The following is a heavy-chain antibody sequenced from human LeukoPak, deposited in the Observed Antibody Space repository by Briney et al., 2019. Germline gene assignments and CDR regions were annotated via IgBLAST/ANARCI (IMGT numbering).Heavy chain of an antibody. Sequence: PGGSLRLSCAASGFIFSRYAMQWVRQAPGKGLEWVAVISYDGSNKYYADSVKGRFTISRDNSKNTLYLQMNSLRAEDTAVYYCARVDTAMVTAFDYWGQGTLVTVSS. CDR1: GFIFSRYA. CDR2: ISYDGSNK. D-gene: IGHD5-18*01. V-gene: IGHV3-30-3*01. J-gene: IGHJ4*02. CDR3: ARVDTAMVTAFDY.